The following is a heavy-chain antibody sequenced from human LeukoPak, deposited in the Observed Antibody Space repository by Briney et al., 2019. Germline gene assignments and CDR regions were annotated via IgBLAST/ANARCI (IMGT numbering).Heavy chain of an antibody. CDR1: GFIFSSFD. CDR2: IGTASDT. J-gene: IGHJ6*03. D-gene: IGHD1-1*01. Sequence: GGFLRLSCAASGFIFSSFDMHWVRQPPGQGLEWVSTIGTASDTYYPGSVEGRFTLSRDNAKNSLCLQMNSLTAGDTAVYYCARGPPRGKYYYMDVWGKGTTVTVSS. V-gene: IGHV3-13*01. CDR3: ARGPPRGKYYYMDV.